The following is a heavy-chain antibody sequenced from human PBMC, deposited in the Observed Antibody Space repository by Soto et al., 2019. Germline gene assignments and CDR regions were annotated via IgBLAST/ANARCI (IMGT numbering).Heavy chain of an antibody. Sequence: PGGSLRLSCAASGFTFSSYSMNWVRQAPGKGLEWVSSISSSSYIYYADSVKGRFTISRDNAKNSLYLQMNSLRAEDTAVYYCARSIFGAANWFDPWGPGTLVTVSS. CDR3: ARSIFGAANWFDP. D-gene: IGHD3-3*02. V-gene: IGHV3-21*01. CDR1: GFTFSSYS. J-gene: IGHJ5*02. CDR2: ISSSSYI.